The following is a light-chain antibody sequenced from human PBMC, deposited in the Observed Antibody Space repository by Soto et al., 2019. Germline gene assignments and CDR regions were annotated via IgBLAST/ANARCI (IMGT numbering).Light chain of an antibody. CDR1: QSVLTW. CDR2: KAS. V-gene: IGKV1-5*03. Sequence: DIQVTQSPATLSASVGDTVSITCRASQSVLTWLAWYQQKPGKAPNLLIYKASRLRDGVPSRFSGSGSGTDFTLTISSLQPYDFASYFCIHYFSYPYAFGQGTKLEI. CDR3: IHYFSYPYA. J-gene: IGKJ2*01.